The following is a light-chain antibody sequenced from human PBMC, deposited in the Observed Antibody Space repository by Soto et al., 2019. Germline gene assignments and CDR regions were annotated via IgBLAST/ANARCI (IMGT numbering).Light chain of an antibody. V-gene: IGLV4-69*01. J-gene: IGLJ3*02. CDR3: QTWGTGRGV. CDR2: LNSDGSH. CDR1: SGHSSYA. Sequence: QPVLTQSPSASASLGASVKLTCTLSSGHSSYAIAWHQQQPEKGPRYLMKLNSDGSHSKGDGIPDRLSGSSSGAERYLTISSLQSEDEADYYCQTWGTGRGVFGGGTKVTVL.